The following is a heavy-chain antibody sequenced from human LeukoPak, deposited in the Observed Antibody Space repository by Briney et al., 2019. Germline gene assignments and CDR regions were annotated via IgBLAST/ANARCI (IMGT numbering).Heavy chain of an antibody. Sequence: SETLSLTCTVSGGSISSYYWLWLPQPPGKGLVGIRYIYYSGSTNYNPSLKSRVTISVDTSKNQFSLKLSSVTAADTAVYYCAREYIGYSYDRYFDYWGQGTLVTVSS. CDR2: IYYSGST. CDR3: AREYIGYSYDRYFDY. CDR1: GGSISSYY. V-gene: IGHV4-59*01. J-gene: IGHJ4*02. D-gene: IGHD5-18*01.